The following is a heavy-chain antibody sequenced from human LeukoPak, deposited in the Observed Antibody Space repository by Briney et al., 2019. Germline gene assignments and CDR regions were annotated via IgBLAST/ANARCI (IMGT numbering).Heavy chain of an antibody. D-gene: IGHD3-22*01. J-gene: IGHJ4*02. CDR1: GFTFSSYA. CDR3: VRDSSGYRFDY. V-gene: IGHV3-23*01. Sequence: GGSLRLSCAASGFTFSSYAMSWVRQAPGKGLEWVSAISGSGGSTYYADSVKGRFTISRDNSKNTLYLQMNSLRAEDTAVYYCVRDSSGYRFDYWGQGALVTVSS. CDR2: ISGSGGST.